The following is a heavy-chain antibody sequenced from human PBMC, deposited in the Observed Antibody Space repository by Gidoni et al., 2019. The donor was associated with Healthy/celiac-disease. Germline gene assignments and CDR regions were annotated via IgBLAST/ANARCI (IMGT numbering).Heavy chain of an antibody. Sequence: QVQLVQSGAEVKKPGASVKVSCKASGYTFTSYAMHWVRQAPGQRLEGMGGINAGNGNTKYSQKFQGRVTITRDTSASTAYMELSSLRSEDTAVSYCARDGSLCLLGYWGQGTLVTVSS. J-gene: IGHJ4*02. CDR1: GYTFTSYA. CDR3: ARDGSLCLLGY. D-gene: IGHD2-21*01. V-gene: IGHV1-3*01. CDR2: INAGNGNT.